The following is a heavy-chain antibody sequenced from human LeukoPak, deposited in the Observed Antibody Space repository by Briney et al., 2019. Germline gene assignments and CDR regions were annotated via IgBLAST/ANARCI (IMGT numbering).Heavy chain of an antibody. CDR2: IIPIFGTA. D-gene: IGHD5-18*01. J-gene: IGHJ4*02. V-gene: IGHV1-69*01. Sequence: SVKVSCKASGGTFSSYAINWVRQAPGQGLEWMGGIIPIFGTANYAQKFQGRVTITADESTSTAYMELSSLRSEDTAVYYCARQPRGYSYGYYFDYWGQGTLVTVSS. CDR1: GGTFSSYA. CDR3: ARQPRGYSYGYYFDY.